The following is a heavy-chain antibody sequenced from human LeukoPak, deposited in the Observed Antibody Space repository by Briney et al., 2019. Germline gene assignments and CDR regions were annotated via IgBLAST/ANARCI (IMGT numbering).Heavy chain of an antibody. CDR2: ISAYNGNT. J-gene: IGHJ4*02. D-gene: IGHD5-12*01. V-gene: IGHV1-18*04. CDR3: ARDTSYDYPGDY. Sequence: ASVKVSCKASGYTFTGYYMHWVRQAPGQGLEWMGWISAYNGNTNYAQKLQGRVTMTTDTSTSTAYMELRSLRSDDTAVYYCARDTSYDYPGDYWGQGTLVTVSS. CDR1: GYTFTGYY.